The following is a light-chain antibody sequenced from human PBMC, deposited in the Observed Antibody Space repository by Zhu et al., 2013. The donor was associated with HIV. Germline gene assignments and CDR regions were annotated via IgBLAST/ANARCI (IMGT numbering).Light chain of an antibody. J-gene: IGKJ4*01. Sequence: EVVLTQTPGSLSLSPGERATLSCWASQSVVDNHLAWYQQKPGQAPSLLIYAVSSRAAGTPDRFSGSGSGTNFTLTIDRLEPDDFATYYCQEYARSVTFGGGAKLDIK. CDR1: QSVVDNH. CDR3: QEYARSVT. CDR2: AVS. V-gene: IGKV3-20*01.